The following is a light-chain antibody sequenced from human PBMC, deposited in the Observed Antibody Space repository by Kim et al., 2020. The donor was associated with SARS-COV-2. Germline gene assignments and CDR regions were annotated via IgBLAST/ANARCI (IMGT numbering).Light chain of an antibody. CDR3: QQYGSSPGIT. J-gene: IGKJ5*01. CDR2: GAS. Sequence: PGERATLACRASQSISSRYLAWFQQKPGQPPRLLISGASSRATGIPDRFSGSGSGTDCTLTISRLEPEDLEVYYCQQYGSSPGITFGQGTRLEIK. V-gene: IGKV3-20*01. CDR1: QSISSRY.